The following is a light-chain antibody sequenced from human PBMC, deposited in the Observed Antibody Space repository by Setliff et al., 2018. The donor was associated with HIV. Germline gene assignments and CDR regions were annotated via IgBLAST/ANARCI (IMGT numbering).Light chain of an antibody. J-gene: IGLJ1*01. V-gene: IGLV1-40*01. CDR3: QSYDGSLGV. Sequence: QSVLTQPPSVSGAPGQRVTISCTGSSSNIGAGYDVHWYQQLPETAPKVLIYGNNNRPSGVPDRFSGSKSGTPASLVITGLQAEDEADYYCQSYDGSLGVFGTGTKVTVL. CDR1: SSNIGAGYD. CDR2: GNN.